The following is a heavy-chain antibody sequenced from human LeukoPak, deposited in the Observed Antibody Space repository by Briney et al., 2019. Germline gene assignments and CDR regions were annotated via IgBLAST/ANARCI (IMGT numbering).Heavy chain of an antibody. Sequence: GASVKVSCKASGGTFSSYTFNWVRQAPGQGLEWMGWISAYNGNTNYAQKLQGRVTMTTDTSTSTAYMELRSLRSDDTAVYYCARDQDYGDFSDSYWGQGTLVTVSS. V-gene: IGHV1-18*01. CDR2: ISAYNGNT. D-gene: IGHD4-17*01. CDR1: GGTFSSYT. J-gene: IGHJ4*02. CDR3: ARDQDYGDFSDSY.